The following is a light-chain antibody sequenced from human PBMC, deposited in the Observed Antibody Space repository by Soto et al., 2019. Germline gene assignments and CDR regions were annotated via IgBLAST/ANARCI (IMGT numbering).Light chain of an antibody. CDR2: GAS. V-gene: IGKV3-20*01. CDR1: QSIISSY. CDR3: QQYYDWPQT. J-gene: IGKJ1*01. Sequence: EIVLTQSPGPLSLSPGERATLSCRASQSIISSYLGWYQQKPGQAPRLLIYGASTRATGIPDTFSGTGSATAFTLTISSLQSDDVAVYYCQQYYDWPQTFGQGTKVDIK.